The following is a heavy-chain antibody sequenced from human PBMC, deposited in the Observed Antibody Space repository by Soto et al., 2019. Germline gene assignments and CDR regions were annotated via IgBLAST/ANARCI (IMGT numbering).Heavy chain of an antibody. D-gene: IGHD5-12*01. Sequence: SETLSLTCAVYGGSFSGYYWSWIRQPPGKGLEWIGEINHSGSTNYNPSLKSRVTISVDTSKNQFSLKLSSVTAADTAVYYCARGLVGVVATIEGDYYYYGMDVWGQGTTVTVSS. CDR3: ARGLVGVVATIEGDYYYYGMDV. CDR2: INHSGST. J-gene: IGHJ6*02. V-gene: IGHV4-34*01. CDR1: GGSFSGYY.